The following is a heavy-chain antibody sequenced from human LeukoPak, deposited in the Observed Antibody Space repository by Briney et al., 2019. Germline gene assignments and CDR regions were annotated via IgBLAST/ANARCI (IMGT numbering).Heavy chain of an antibody. CDR1: GGSISSYY. D-gene: IGHD6-19*01. J-gene: IGHJ6*03. Sequence: SETLSLTCTVSGGSISSYYGSWIRQPPGKGLEWIGYIYYSGSTNYNPSLKSRVTISLDTSKNQFSLKLSSATAADTAVYYCARVVAVAGTYYYYYMDVWGKGTTVTVSS. CDR3: ARVVAVAGTYYYYYMDV. CDR2: IYYSGST. V-gene: IGHV4-59*01.